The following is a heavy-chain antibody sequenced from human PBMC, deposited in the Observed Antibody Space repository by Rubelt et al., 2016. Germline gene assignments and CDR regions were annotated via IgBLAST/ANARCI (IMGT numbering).Heavy chain of an antibody. J-gene: IGHJ6*02. CDR2: ISSSSSAI. D-gene: IGHD2-2*02. Sequence: EVQLVESGGGLIQPGGSLRLSCAASGFTFSSYSMNWVRQAPGKGLEWVSYISSSSSAIYYADSVKGRFTISRDNAENSLYLQMNSLRAEDTAVYYCARNLYYGMDVWGQGTTVTVSS. CDR3: ARNLYYGMDV. CDR1: GFTFSSYS. V-gene: IGHV3-48*04.